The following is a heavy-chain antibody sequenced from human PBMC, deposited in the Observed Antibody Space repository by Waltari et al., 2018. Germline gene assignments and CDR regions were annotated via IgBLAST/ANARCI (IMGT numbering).Heavy chain of an antibody. Sequence: QITLKESGPTLVKPTQTLTLTCTFPGFSLSTSGVGVGWIRQPTGKALEWLASIYWDDDKRSSPSLKRRLTITKDTSTNQVFLTMTNMDPVDTATYYCAHRPLGWNVGVNDAFDIWGQGTMVTVAS. CDR3: AHRPLGWNVGVNDAFDI. V-gene: IGHV2-5*02. D-gene: IGHD1-1*01. CDR2: IYWDDDK. J-gene: IGHJ3*02. CDR1: GFSLSTSGVG.